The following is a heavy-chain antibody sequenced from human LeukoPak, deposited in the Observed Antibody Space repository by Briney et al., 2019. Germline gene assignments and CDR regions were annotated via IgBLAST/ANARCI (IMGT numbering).Heavy chain of an antibody. CDR3: ARDVGEVTGTHFDF. Sequence: SETLSLTCTVSGASISSGGYYWSWIRQHPGKGLEWIGYIYYSGSTNYNPSLKSRVTISLDRSENQFSLNLSSVTPADTALYYCARDVGEVTGTHFDFWGQGTLVTVSS. CDR2: IYYSGST. V-gene: IGHV4-61*08. CDR1: GASISSGGYY. D-gene: IGHD6-19*01. J-gene: IGHJ4*02.